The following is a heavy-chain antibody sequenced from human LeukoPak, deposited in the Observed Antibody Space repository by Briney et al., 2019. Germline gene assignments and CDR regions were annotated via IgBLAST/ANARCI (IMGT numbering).Heavy chain of an antibody. J-gene: IGHJ4*02. CDR2: IRSKAYGGTT. CDR1: GFTFGDYA. V-gene: IGHV3-49*04. CDR3: TTQVYDYVWGSY. D-gene: IGHD3-16*01. Sequence: GGSLRLSCTASGFTFGDYAMSWVRQAPGKGLEWVGFIRSKAYGGTTEYAASVKGRFTISRDDSKSIAYLQMNSLKTEDTAVYYCTTQVYDYVWGSYWGQGTLVTVSS.